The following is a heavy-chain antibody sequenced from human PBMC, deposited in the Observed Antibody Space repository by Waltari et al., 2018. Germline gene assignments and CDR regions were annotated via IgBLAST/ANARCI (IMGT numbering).Heavy chain of an antibody. CDR1: GYTFTSSY. J-gene: IGHJ4*02. CDR2: INPRGGST. CDR3: ARGLTGYRRDFDY. D-gene: IGHD6-13*01. Sequence: QVQLVQSGAEVKKPGASVKVSCKASGYTFTSSYMHWVRQAPGQGLEWMGIINPRGGSTSYAQKFQGRVTMTRDTSTSTVYRELSSLRSEDTAVYYCARGLTGYRRDFDYWGQGTLVTVSS. V-gene: IGHV1-46*03.